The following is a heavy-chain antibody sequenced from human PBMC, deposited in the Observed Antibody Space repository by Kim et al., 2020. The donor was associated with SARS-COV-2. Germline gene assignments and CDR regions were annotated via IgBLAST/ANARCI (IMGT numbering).Heavy chain of an antibody. CDR2: IYYSGST. J-gene: IGHJ4*02. V-gene: IGHV4-39*01. D-gene: IGHD1-26*01. CDR3: ARPNSGSYSGGPEFDY. Sequence: SETLSLTCTVSGGSISSSSYYWGWIRQPPGKGLEWIGSIYYSGSTYYNPSLKSRVTISVDTSKNQFSLKLSSVTAADTAVYYCARPNSGSYSGGPEFDYWGQGTLVTVSS. CDR1: GGSISSSSYY.